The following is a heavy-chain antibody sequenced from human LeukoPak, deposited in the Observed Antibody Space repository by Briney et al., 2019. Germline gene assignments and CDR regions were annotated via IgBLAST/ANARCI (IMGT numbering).Heavy chain of an antibody. CDR3: SRGLYASGWFIDY. CDR1: GYRFPTYW. D-gene: IGHD6-19*01. J-gene: IGHJ4*02. Sequence: GESLKISCKASGYRFPTYWIGWVRQMPGKGLEWMGIIYPGDSETRYSPPFQGQVTISADKSISTLYLQWNSLKVSDTAMYYCSRGLYASGWFIDYWGQGTLVTVSS. V-gene: IGHV5-51*01. CDR2: IYPGDSET.